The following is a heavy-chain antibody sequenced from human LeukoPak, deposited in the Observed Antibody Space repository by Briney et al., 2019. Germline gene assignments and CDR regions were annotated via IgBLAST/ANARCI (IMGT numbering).Heavy chain of an antibody. V-gene: IGHV3-21*01. CDR1: GITFSNYN. J-gene: IGHJ4*02. D-gene: IGHD3-16*01. CDR2: ITSSSSYT. CDR3: RATVGGGSFRDY. Sequence: GGSLRLSCAAPGITFSNYNMNWVRQAPGKGLEWISSITSSSSYTFYADSVKGRFTISRDNAKNSLYLQMNSLRVEDTAVYYCRATVGGGSFRDYWGQGTLVTVSS.